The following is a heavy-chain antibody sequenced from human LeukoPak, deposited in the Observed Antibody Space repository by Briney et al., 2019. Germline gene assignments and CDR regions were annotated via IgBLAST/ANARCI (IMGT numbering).Heavy chain of an antibody. CDR2: IYYSGST. CDR1: GGSISSGDYY. V-gene: IGHV4-61*08. CDR3: ARAMGIAAAGPLNWFDP. D-gene: IGHD6-13*01. Sequence: SETLSLTCTVSGGSISSGDYYWSWIRQPPGKGLEWIGYIYYSGSTNYNPSLKSRVTISVDTSKNQFSLKLSSVTAADTAVYYCARAMGIAAAGPLNWFDPWGQGTLVTVSS. J-gene: IGHJ5*02.